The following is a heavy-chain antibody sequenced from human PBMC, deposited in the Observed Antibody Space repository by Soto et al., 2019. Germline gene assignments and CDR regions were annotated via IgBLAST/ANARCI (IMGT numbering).Heavy chain of an antibody. D-gene: IGHD6-6*01. CDR1: GFTFSDYY. J-gene: IGHJ4*02. Sequence: ESGGGLVKPGGSLRLSCAASGFTFSDYYMXWXRXAPGKGLEWVSYISSSGSTIYYADSVKGRFTISRDNAKNSLYLQMNSLRAEDTAVYYCARDLTAARWGVFDYWGQGTLVTVSS. CDR2: ISSSGSTI. V-gene: IGHV3-11*01. CDR3: ARDLTAARWGVFDY.